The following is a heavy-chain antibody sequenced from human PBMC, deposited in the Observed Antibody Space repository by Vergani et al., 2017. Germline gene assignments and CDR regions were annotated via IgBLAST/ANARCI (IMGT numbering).Heavy chain of an antibody. Sequence: QVQLVQSGAEVKKPGASVKVSCKASGYTFTGYYMHWVRQAPGQGLEWMGWINPNSGGTNYAQKFQGRVTMTRNTSISTAYMELSSLRSEDTAVYYCARGRPVNDFLVWYYYYYMDVWGKGTTVTVSS. CDR3: ARGRPVNDFLVWYYYYYMDV. D-gene: IGHD3-3*01. J-gene: IGHJ6*03. CDR1: GYTFTGYY. V-gene: IGHV1-2*02. CDR2: INPNSGGT.